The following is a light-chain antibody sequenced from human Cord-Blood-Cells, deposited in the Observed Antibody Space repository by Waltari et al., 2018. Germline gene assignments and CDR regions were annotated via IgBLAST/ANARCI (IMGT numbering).Light chain of an antibody. Sequence: SYELTQPPSVSVSPGQTASITCSGDNLGDKYACWYQQKPAQSPVLVIYQDSKRPSAMPELFSGSNAGNTATLTISGTQAMDEADYYGQAWDSSTVVFGGGTKLTVL. CDR1: NLGDKY. V-gene: IGLV3-1*01. CDR3: QAWDSSTVV. CDR2: QDS. J-gene: IGLJ2*01.